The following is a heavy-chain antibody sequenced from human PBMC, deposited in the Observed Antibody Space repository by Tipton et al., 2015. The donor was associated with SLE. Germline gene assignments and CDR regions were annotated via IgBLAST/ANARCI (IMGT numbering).Heavy chain of an antibody. D-gene: IGHD3-10*01. V-gene: IGHV4-39*07. J-gene: IGHJ1*01. CDR1: GASIRSSSYY. CDR3: ASLNPNYYGSGSYFSPWH. CDR2: IYYSGSP. Sequence: TLSLTCTVSGASIRSSSYYWGWIRQPPGKGLEWIGTIYYSGSPFYNPSLKSRVTITVATSKNQFSLKLSSVTAADTAVYYCASLNPNYYGSGSYFSPWHRGQGTLVTVSS.